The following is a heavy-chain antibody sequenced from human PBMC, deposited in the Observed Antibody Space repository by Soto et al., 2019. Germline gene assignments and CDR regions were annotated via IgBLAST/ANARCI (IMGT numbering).Heavy chain of an antibody. V-gene: IGHV1-3*01. J-gene: IGHJ4*01. D-gene: IGHD3-10*01. Sequence: ASVKVSCKASGYTFTSYAMHWVRQAPGQRLEWMGWINAGNGNTKQSQKFQGRVTITRDTSASTAYMELSSLRSEDTAVYYCARVGSAESWGYYFDYWGHGTLVTVSS. CDR3: ARVGSAESWGYYFDY. CDR2: INAGNGNT. CDR1: GYTFTSYA.